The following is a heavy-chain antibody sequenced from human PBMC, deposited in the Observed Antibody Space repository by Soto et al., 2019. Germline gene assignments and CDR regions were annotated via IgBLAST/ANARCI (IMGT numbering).Heavy chain of an antibody. CDR2: IYYSGST. CDR3: ARHEAAHPRVPRNSPAIDY. D-gene: IGHD2-2*01. CDR1: GGSISSSSYY. J-gene: IGHJ4*02. Sequence: SETLSLTCTVSGGSISSSSYYWGWIRQPPGKGLEWIGSIYYSGSTYYNPSLKSRVTISVDTSKNQFSLKLSSVTAADTAVYYCARHEAAHPRVPRNSPAIDYWGQGTLVTVSS. V-gene: IGHV4-39*01.